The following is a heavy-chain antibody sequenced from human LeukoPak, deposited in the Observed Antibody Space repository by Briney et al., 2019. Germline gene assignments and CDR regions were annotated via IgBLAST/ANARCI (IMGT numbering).Heavy chain of an antibody. CDR1: GDSISNYY. V-gene: IGHV4-59*01. CDR2: IYYSGST. Sequence: SEALSLTCTVSGDSISNYYWSWIRQPPGKGLEWIGYIYYSGSTNYNPSLKSRVTISVDTSKNQFSLRLSSVTAADTAVYYCARGTAVAGTWGQGTLVTVSS. D-gene: IGHD6-19*01. CDR3: ARGTAVAGT. J-gene: IGHJ5*02.